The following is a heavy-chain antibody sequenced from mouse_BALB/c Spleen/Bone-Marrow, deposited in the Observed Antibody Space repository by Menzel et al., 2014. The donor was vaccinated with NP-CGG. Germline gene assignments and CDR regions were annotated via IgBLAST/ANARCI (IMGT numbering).Heavy chain of an antibody. CDR2: INPYNDGP. CDR1: GYTFTSYI. Sequence: VQLKDSGPELVKPGASVKMSCKASGYTFTSYIMHWVKQKPGQGLEWIGYINPYNDGPKYNEKFKGKATLTSDKSSSTAYMELGSLTSEDSAVYYCAGEVVATDYFDSCGQGTTLTVSS. V-gene: IGHV1-14*01. J-gene: IGHJ2*01. D-gene: IGHD1-1*01. CDR3: AGEVVATDYFDS.